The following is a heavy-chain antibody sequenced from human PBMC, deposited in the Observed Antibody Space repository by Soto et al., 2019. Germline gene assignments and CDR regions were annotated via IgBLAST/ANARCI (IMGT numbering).Heavy chain of an antibody. CDR1: GGSISSYY. J-gene: IGHJ5*02. CDR3: ARVYSSSSGNWFDP. D-gene: IGHD6-13*01. CDR2: IYYSGST. V-gene: IGHV4-59*01. Sequence: PSETLSLSCTVSGGSISSYYWSWIRQPPGKGLEWIGYIYYSGSTNYNPSLKSRVTISVDTSKNQFSLKLSSVTAADTAMYYCARVYSSSSGNWFDPWGQGTLVTVSS.